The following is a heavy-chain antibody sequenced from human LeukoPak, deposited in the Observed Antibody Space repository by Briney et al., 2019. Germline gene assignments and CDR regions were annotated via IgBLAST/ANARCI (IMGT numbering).Heavy chain of an antibody. CDR3: ARAATGTTSRVWFDP. V-gene: IGHV1-69*05. CDR1: GGTFISYA. Sequence: SVKVSCKASGGTFISYAISWVRQAPGQGLEWMGGIIPIFGTANNAQKFQGRVTITTDESTSTAYMELSSLRSEDTAVYYCARAATGTTSRVWFDPWGQGTLVTVSS. CDR2: IIPIFGTA. D-gene: IGHD1-1*01. J-gene: IGHJ5*02.